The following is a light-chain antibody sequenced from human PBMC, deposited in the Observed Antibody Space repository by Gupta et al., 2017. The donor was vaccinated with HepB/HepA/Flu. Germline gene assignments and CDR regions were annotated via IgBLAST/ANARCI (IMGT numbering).Light chain of an antibody. Sequence: DIVMTQSPDSLAVSLGERATINCKSSQSVLYNSDNKNYLAWYQQKPGQPPKLLFYWASTRESGVPDRFSGSGSETDFTLTISSLQAEDVAVYYCQQYYGSPFSFGPGTKVDIK. CDR3: QQYYGSPFS. J-gene: IGKJ3*01. CDR1: QSVLYNSDNKNY. V-gene: IGKV4-1*01. CDR2: WAS.